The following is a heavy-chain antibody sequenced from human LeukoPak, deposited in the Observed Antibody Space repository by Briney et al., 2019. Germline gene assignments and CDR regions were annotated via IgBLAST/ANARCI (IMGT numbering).Heavy chain of an antibody. D-gene: IGHD1-26*01. CDR3: AGRIVGAPEWAFDI. J-gene: IGHJ3*02. Sequence: SVKVSCKASGYTFTSYGISWVRQAPGQGLEWMGRIIPILGIANYAQKFQGRVTITADKSTSTAYMELSSLRSEDTAVYYCAGRIVGAPEWAFDIWGQGTMVTVSS. V-gene: IGHV1-69*04. CDR1: GYTFTSYG. CDR2: IIPILGIA.